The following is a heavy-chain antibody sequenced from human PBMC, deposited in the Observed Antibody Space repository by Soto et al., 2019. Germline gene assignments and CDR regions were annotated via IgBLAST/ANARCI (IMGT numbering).Heavy chain of an antibody. J-gene: IGHJ6*03. CDR2: ISGSGGST. V-gene: IGHV3-23*01. CDR1: GFTFSSYA. D-gene: IGHD2-15*01. CDR3: AKRTVTCSGGSCYLPHYYYYYYMDV. Sequence: GGSLRLSCAASGFTFSSYAMSWVRQAPGKGLEWVSAISGSGGSTYYADSVKGRFTISRDNSKNTLYLQMNSLRAEDTAVYYCAKRTVTCSGGSCYLPHYYYYYYMDVWGKGTTVTVSS.